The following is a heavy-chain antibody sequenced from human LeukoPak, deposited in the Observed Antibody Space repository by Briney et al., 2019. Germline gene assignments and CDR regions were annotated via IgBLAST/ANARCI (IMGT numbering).Heavy chain of an antibody. Sequence: ASVKVSCKASGYTFTNYDINWVRQATGQGPEWMGWMNPNSGNTGYAQKFQGRVTMTRGTSTSTAYMELSSLTSEDTAVYYCARRADHFDGSCYYYWGQGTLVTVSS. CDR1: GYTFTNYD. CDR2: MNPNSGNT. V-gene: IGHV1-8*01. D-gene: IGHD3-22*01. J-gene: IGHJ4*02. CDR3: ARRADHFDGSCYYY.